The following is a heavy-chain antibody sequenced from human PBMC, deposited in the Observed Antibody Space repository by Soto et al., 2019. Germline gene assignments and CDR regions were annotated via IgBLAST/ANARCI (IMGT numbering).Heavy chain of an antibody. Sequence: QVQLQQSGPGLVKPSQTLSLTCAISGDSVSSNSGAWNWIRQSPSRELEWLGWTYYRSKWYNNYSLSVKSRITINPETPKTHLTLQLNSVTLEATAVYYCPSVSIDSFDIWDKATMVTVSS. V-gene: IGHV6-1*01. J-gene: IGHJ3*02. D-gene: IGHD6-6*01. CDR3: PSVSIDSFDI. CDR1: GDSVSSNSGA. CDR2: TYYRSKWYN.